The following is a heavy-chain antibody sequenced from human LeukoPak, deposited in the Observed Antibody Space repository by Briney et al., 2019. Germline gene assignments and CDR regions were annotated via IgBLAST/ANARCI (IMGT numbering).Heavy chain of an antibody. J-gene: IGHJ4*02. V-gene: IGHV1-3*01. CDR2: INAGNGNT. D-gene: IGHD2-21*02. CDR3: AISPCGGDCYSLPSLDY. CDR1: GYTFTSYA. Sequence: GASVKVSCKASGYTFTSYAMHWVRQAPGQRLEWMGWINAGNGNTKYSQKFQGRVTITRDTSASTAYKELSSLRSEDTAVYYCAISPCGGDCYSLPSLDYWGQGTLVTVSS.